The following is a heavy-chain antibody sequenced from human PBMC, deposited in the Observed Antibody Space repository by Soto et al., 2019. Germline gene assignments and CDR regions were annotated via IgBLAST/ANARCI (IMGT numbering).Heavy chain of an antibody. Sequence: QVQLVQSGPEVKKPGASVKVSCKASDDFGTYTVTWVRQAPGQGLEWVGWISPYTGNTNYAQKIRDRVSMTRDTSTNTVYMELRSLRSDDSAIYYCARLGYCNGGSCPYGMHVWGQGTTVTVSS. V-gene: IGHV1-18*01. CDR3: ARLGYCNGGSCPYGMHV. CDR1: DDFGTYT. D-gene: IGHD2-15*01. J-gene: IGHJ6*02. CDR2: ISPYTGNT.